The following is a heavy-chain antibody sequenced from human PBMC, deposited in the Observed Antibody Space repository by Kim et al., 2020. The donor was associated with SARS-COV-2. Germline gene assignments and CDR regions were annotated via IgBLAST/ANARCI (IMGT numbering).Heavy chain of an antibody. D-gene: IGHD6-19*01. CDR1: GFTFSSYA. Sequence: GGSLRLSCAASGFTFSSYAMHWVRQAPGKGLEWVAVISYDGSNKYYADSVKGRFTISRDNSKNTLYLQMNSLRAEDTAVYYCARDPPSIAVYLSPGSGWFDYWGQGTLVTVSS. CDR2: ISYDGSNK. V-gene: IGHV3-30*04. J-gene: IGHJ4*02. CDR3: ARDPPSIAVYLSPGSGWFDY.